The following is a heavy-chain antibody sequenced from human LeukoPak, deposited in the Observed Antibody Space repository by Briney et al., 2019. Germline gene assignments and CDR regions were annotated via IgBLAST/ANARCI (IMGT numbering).Heavy chain of an antibody. Sequence: SQTLPLTCTVSGGSISRGGYYWSWIRQHPWKGLEWIGYIYYSGSTYYNPSLKSPLTISVDTSKNQFSLKLSSVTATATAVYYCERDWKAEDYYGSGNHAFDIWGQGTMVTVSS. D-gene: IGHD3-10*01. CDR3: ERDWKAEDYYGSGNHAFDI. CDR2: IYYSGST. J-gene: IGHJ3*02. CDR1: GGSISRGGYY. V-gene: IGHV4-31*01.